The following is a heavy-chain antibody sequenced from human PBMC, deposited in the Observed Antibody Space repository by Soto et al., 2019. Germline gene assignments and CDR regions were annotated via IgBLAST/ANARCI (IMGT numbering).Heavy chain of an antibody. D-gene: IGHD2-15*01. CDR3: ASRRSFYYDMDV. CDR2: VIPGLGVT. V-gene: IGHV1-69*01. Sequence: QVQLMQSGAEVKKPGSSVKVSCKASGGTFSSYTISWVRQAPGQGLEWMGGVIPGLGVTNYAQKFQGRVTITADESTTTAYMELSSLRSEDTAVYYCASRRSFYYDMDVWGQGTPVTVSS. J-gene: IGHJ6*02. CDR1: GGTFSSYT.